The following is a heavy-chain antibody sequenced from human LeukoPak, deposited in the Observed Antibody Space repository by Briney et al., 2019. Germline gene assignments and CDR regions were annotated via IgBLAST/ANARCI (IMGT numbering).Heavy chain of an antibody. CDR2: INPNTCDT. CDR1: GYTFTAYY. V-gene: IGHV1-2*02. CDR3: ARPRISSGYIYAYLY. J-gene: IGHJ4*02. D-gene: IGHD5-18*01. Sequence: ASVRVSCKASGYTFTAYYMHWVRQAPGQGLEWMGWINPNTCDTNYAHTFQGRVTMTRDTSINTAYMELSRLRSDDTAVYYCARPRISSGYIYAYLYWGQGTLVTVSS.